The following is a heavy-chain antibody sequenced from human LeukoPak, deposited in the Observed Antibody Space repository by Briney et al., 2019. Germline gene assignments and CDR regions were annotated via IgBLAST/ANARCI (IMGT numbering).Heavy chain of an antibody. D-gene: IGHD3-10*01. CDR3: TAVGDGNTIGDYFDY. CDR2: IKSKTDGGTT. J-gene: IGHJ4*02. V-gene: IGHV3-15*01. CDR1: VFTFSNAW. Sequence: PGGSLRLSCAASVFTFSNAWMSWVRQAPGKGLEWVGRIKSKTDGGTTDYAAPVKGRFTISRDDSKNTLYMQMNSLKTEDTAVYYCTAVGDGNTIGDYFDYWGQGTLVTVSS.